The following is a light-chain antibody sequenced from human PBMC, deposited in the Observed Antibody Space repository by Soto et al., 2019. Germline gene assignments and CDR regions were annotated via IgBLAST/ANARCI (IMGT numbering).Light chain of an antibody. CDR2: DVS. CDR1: SSDVGGYNY. V-gene: IGLV2-14*01. J-gene: IGLJ3*02. Sequence: QSVLTQPASVSGSPGQSITISCTGTSSDVGGYNYVSWYQQHPGKAPKLMIYDVSKRPSGVSNRFSGSKSGNTASLTISGLQAEDEADYYCNSYTTGSTLVFGGGTKLTVL. CDR3: NSYTTGSTLV.